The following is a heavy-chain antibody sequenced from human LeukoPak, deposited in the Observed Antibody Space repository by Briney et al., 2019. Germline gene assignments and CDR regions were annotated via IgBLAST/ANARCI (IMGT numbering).Heavy chain of an antibody. CDR1: VGSISSYY. CDR2: IYTSGST. CDR3: ARRYDFWSGYRRYNWFDP. D-gene: IGHD3-3*01. Sequence: SETLSLTCTVSVGSISSYYWSWIRQPPGKGLEWIGYIYTSGSTNYNPSLKSRVTISVDTSKNQFSLKLSSVTAADTAVYYCARRYDFWSGYRRYNWFDPWGQGTLVTVSS. J-gene: IGHJ5*02. V-gene: IGHV4-4*09.